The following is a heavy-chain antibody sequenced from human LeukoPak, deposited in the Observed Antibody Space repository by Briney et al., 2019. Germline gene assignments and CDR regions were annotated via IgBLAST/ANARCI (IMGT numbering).Heavy chain of an antibody. CDR3: AKDSLTGTGPYYFDY. V-gene: IGHV3-30*02. CDR2: IRYDGINK. J-gene: IGHJ4*02. CDR1: GFTFSSYG. Sequence: PGGSLRLSCATSGFTFSSYGLYWVRQAPGKGLEWLAYIRYDGINKYYADSVQGRFTISRDNSKNTVYLQMNSLRAEDTAVYYCAKDSLTGTGPYYFDYWGQGTLVTVSS. D-gene: IGHD3-9*01.